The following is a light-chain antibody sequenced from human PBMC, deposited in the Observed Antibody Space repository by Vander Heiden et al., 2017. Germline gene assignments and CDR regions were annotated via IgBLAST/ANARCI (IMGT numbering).Light chain of an antibody. Sequence: DIQLTQSPSSLSASVGDRVTITCRATQAIGNYLNWYQQKPGKAPKLLIFAASSLQSGVPSRFSGSGSGTDFTLSISSLQPEDFATYFCQQSFNSPRAFGQGTQLEIK. J-gene: IGKJ2*01. CDR3: QQSFNSPRA. CDR2: AAS. CDR1: QAIGNY. V-gene: IGKV1-39*01.